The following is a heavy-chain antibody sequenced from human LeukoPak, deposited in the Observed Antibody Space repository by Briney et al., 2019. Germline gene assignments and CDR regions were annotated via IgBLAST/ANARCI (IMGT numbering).Heavy chain of an antibody. J-gene: IGHJ4*02. Sequence: GGSLRLSCAASGFTFSTYWMNWVRQAPGKGLEWVANIEQDGSEKHYVDSVRGRFTISRDNAKNSLYLQMNSLRAEDTAVYYCARPRLAQNHFDYWGQGTLVTVSS. V-gene: IGHV3-7*01. CDR3: ARPRLAQNHFDY. CDR2: IEQDGSEK. D-gene: IGHD3-3*02. CDR1: GFTFSTYW.